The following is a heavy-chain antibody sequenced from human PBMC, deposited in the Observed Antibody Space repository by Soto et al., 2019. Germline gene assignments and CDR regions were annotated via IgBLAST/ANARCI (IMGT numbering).Heavy chain of an antibody. Sequence: SHTLSLTCAISGYSVSSNSAALNWIRQSPSRGLEWLGRTYYRSKWYNDYAVSVKSRITINPDTSKNQFSLQLNSVTPEDTAVYYCARGGVPAAFYYYYGMDVWGQGTTVTVSS. D-gene: IGHD2-2*01. CDR2: TYYRSKWYN. V-gene: IGHV6-1*01. J-gene: IGHJ6*02. CDR1: GYSVSSNSAA. CDR3: ARGGVPAAFYYYYGMDV.